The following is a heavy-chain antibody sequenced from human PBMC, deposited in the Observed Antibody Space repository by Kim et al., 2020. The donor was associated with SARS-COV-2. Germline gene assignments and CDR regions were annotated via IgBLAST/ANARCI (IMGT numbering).Heavy chain of an antibody. CDR3: ARGNDILTGTWYYYMDV. CDR2: IYYSGST. J-gene: IGHJ6*03. D-gene: IGHD3-9*01. V-gene: IGHV4-59*01. Sequence: SETLSLTCTVSGGSISSYYWSWIRQPPGKGLEWIGYIYYSGSTNYNPSLKSRVTISVDTSKNQFSLKLSSVTAADTAVYYCARGNDILTGTWYYYMDVWGKGTTVTVSS. CDR1: GGSISSYY.